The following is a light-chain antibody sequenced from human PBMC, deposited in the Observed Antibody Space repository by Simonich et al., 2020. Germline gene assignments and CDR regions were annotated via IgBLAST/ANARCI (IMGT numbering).Light chain of an antibody. CDR3: QSYDSSGWV. CDR2: EDN. CDR1: RGSIASTY. J-gene: IGLJ3*02. V-gene: IGLV6-57*03. Sequence: NFMLTQPHSVSESPGKTVTISCTRSRGSIASTYVQWYQQRPGSAPTTVIYEDNQRPSGVPDRFSGSIDSSSNSASLTISGLKTEDEADYYCQSYDSSGWVFGGGTKLTVL.